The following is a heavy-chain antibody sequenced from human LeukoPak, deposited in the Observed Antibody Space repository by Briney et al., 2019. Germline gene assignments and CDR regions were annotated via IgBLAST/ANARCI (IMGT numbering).Heavy chain of an antibody. Sequence: GGSLRLSCAASGFTFSSYGMHWVRQAPGKGLEWVAVISYDGSNKYYADSVKGRFTISRDNSKNTVYLQMNSLGTEDTAVYYCARDGGWGAAVMFSINYYYYGMDVWGQGTTVTVSS. CDR2: ISYDGSNK. CDR1: GFTFSSYG. D-gene: IGHD2-2*01. V-gene: IGHV3-30*03. J-gene: IGHJ6*02. CDR3: ARDGGWGAAVMFSINYYYYGMDV.